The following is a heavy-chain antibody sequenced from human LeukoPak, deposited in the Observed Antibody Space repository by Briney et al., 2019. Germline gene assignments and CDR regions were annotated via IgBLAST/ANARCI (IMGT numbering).Heavy chain of an antibody. V-gene: IGHV3-48*02. CDR1: GFAFSSYS. Sequence: GGSLRLSCAASGFAFSSYSMNWVRLAPGKGLEWVSYISRSSSILYYADSVKGRFTISRDNAKNSLYLQMNSLRDEDTAVYYCARDHSSSWTFDYWGQGTLVTVST. CDR2: ISRSSSIL. CDR3: ARDHSSSWTFDY. D-gene: IGHD6-13*01. J-gene: IGHJ4*02.